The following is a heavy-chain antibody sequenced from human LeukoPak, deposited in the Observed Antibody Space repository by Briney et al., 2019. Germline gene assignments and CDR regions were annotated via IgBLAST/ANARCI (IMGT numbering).Heavy chain of an antibody. J-gene: IGHJ4*02. CDR3: ATGEDTAGGFDY. V-gene: IGHV1-24*01. CDR2: FDPEDGET. CDR1: GYTLTELS. D-gene: IGHD2-15*01. Sequence: ASVKVSFKVSGYTLTELSMHWVRQAPGKGLEWMGDFDPEDGETIYAQKFQGRVTMTEDTATDTAYMELSSLRSEDTAVYYCATGEDTAGGFDYWGQGTLVTVSS.